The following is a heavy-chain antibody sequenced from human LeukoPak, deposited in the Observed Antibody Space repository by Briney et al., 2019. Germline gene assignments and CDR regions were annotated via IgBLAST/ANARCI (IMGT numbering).Heavy chain of an antibody. CDR2: IYTSGST. D-gene: IGHD3-22*01. Sequence: SETLSPTCTVSGGSISSHYWSWIRQPAGKGLEWIGRIYTSGSTNYNPSLKSRVTMSVDTSKNQFSLKLSSVTAADTAVYYCARAYDSSGYSRSDAFDIWGQGTMVTVSS. CDR3: ARAYDSSGYSRSDAFDI. J-gene: IGHJ3*02. V-gene: IGHV4-4*07. CDR1: GGSISSHY.